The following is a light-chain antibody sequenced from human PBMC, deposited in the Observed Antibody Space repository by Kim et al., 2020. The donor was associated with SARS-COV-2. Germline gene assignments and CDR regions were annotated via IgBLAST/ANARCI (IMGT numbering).Light chain of an antibody. CDR2: AAS. CDR1: QGISYD. Sequence: DIQMTQSPSCLSASVGDRVTITCRASQGISYDLVWYQQKPGKVPKVLIYAASTLQSGVPSRFNGSGSGTDFTLTINSLQPEDVATYYCQKYDGAPWAFGQGTKVDIK. J-gene: IGKJ1*01. V-gene: IGKV1-27*01. CDR3: QKYDGAPWA.